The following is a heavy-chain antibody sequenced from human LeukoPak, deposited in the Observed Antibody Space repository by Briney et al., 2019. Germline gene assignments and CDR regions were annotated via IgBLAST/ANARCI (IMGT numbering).Heavy chain of an antibody. D-gene: IGHD3-10*01. CDR2: IYNSGTT. J-gene: IGHJ4*02. Sequence: SETLSLTCTVSGASINTYYWSWIRQPPGKGLEWIGYIYNSGTTSYNPSLKTRVTISIDTSKNQFSLKLSSVTAADTAVYYCARVLRPMASQYYFDYWGQGTLVTVSS. CDR3: ARVLRPMASQYYFDY. V-gene: IGHV4-59*01. CDR1: GASINTYY.